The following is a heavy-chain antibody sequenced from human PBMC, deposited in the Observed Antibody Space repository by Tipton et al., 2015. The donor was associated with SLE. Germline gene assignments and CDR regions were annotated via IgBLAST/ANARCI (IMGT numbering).Heavy chain of an antibody. CDR1: GYTFTSYG. J-gene: IGHJ5*02. Sequence: QLVQSGAEVKKPGASVKVSCKASGYTFTSYGISWVRQAPGQGLEWMGGIIPIFGTANYAQKFQGRVTMTEDTSTDTAYMELSSRRSEDTAVDYCATEPGQQLVGDNWFDPWGQGTLVTVSS. CDR3: ATEPGQQLVGDNWFDP. D-gene: IGHD6-13*01. V-gene: IGHV1-69*06. CDR2: IIPIFGTA.